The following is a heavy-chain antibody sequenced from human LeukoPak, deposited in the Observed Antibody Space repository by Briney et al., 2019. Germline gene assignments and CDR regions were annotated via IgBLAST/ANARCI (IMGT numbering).Heavy chain of an antibody. Sequence: ASVTVSCKASGYTFTGYYMHWVRQAPGQGLGWVGWINPNSGGTNYAQKFQGRVTMTRDTSISTAYMELSRLRSDDTAVYYCARDLKLLWFGELPTFGYWGQGTLVTVSS. CDR1: GYTFTGYY. J-gene: IGHJ4*02. CDR2: INPNSGGT. D-gene: IGHD3-10*01. V-gene: IGHV1-2*02. CDR3: ARDLKLLWFGELPTFGY.